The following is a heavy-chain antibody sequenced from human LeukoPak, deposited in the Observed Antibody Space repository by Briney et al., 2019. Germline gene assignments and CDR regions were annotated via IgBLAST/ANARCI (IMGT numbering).Heavy chain of an antibody. Sequence: GGSLRLSCAASGFTVSSNYMSWVRQAPGKGLEWVSVIYSGGNTFYADSVKGRFTISRDNSKNTLYLQMNSLRAEDTAVYYCAKQHDSSGLDYWGQGTLVTVSS. CDR2: IYSGGNT. J-gene: IGHJ4*02. CDR1: GFTVSSNY. V-gene: IGHV3-66*04. CDR3: AKQHDSSGLDY. D-gene: IGHD3-22*01.